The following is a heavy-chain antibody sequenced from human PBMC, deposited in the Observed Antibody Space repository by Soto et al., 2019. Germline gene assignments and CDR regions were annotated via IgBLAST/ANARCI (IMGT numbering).Heavy chain of an antibody. CDR3: ARGVGSGTYYNQYNWFDP. D-gene: IGHD3-10*01. V-gene: IGHV1-18*01. CDR1: GYTFTSCD. CDR2: INTYNGNT. J-gene: IGHJ5*02. Sequence: AVNVSCKASGYTFTSCDINWVRRATGQGLEWMGWINTYNGNTNHAQKLQGRVTMTTDTSTSTAYMELRSLRSDDTAVYYCARGVGSGTYYNQYNWFDPWGQGTLVTVSS.